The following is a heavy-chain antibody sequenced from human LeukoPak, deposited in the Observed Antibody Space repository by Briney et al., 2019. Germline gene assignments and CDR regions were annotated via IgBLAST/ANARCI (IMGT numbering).Heavy chain of an antibody. D-gene: IGHD1-14*01. Sequence: GGSLRLSCAASGFTFSSYAMSWVRQAPGKGLEWVANIKQDGSEKYYVDSVKGRFTISRDNAKNSLYLQMNGLRAEDTAVYYCVSGTTYHGIWGQGTLVTVSS. CDR3: VSGTTYHGI. J-gene: IGHJ4*02. CDR1: GFTFSSYA. V-gene: IGHV3-7*05. CDR2: IKQDGSEK.